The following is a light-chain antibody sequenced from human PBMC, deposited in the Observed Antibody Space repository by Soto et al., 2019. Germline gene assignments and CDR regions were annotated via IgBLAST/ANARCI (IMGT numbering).Light chain of an antibody. V-gene: IGLV1-44*01. J-gene: IGLJ2*01. CDR3: AAWDDSLIGVA. Sequence: QSVLTQPPSASGTPGQRVTISCFGSNSNIGTYTVNWYQQHPGTAPKLLIYSSNQRPSGVPDRFSGSKSGTSASLAFSGLQSGDEADYYCAAWDDSLIGVAFGGGTKLTVL. CDR2: SSN. CDR1: NSNIGTYT.